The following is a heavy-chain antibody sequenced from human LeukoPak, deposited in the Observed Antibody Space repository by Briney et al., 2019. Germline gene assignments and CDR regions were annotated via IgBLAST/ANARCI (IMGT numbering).Heavy chain of an antibody. Sequence: ASVKVSCKASGYTFTSYGISWVRQAPGQGLEWMGWISAYNGNTNYAQKLQGRVTMTTDTSTSTAYMELRSLGSDDTAVYYCARSTFWSGYNNWFDPWGQGTLVTVSS. V-gene: IGHV1-18*01. CDR2: ISAYNGNT. D-gene: IGHD3-3*01. CDR3: ARSTFWSGYNNWFDP. CDR1: GYTFTSYG. J-gene: IGHJ5*02.